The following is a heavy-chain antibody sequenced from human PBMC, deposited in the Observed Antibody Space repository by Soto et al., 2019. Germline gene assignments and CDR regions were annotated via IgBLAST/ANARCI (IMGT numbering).Heavy chain of an antibody. D-gene: IGHD2-2*01. CDR2: ISGSGGST. V-gene: IGHV3-23*01. Sequence: GGSLRLSCAASGFTFSSYAMSWVRQAPGKGLEWVSAISGSGGSTYYADSVKGRFTISRDNSKTTLYLQMNSLRAEDTAVYYCAKRFGDCSSTSCYYYYYMDVWGKGTTVTVSS. CDR1: GFTFSSYA. J-gene: IGHJ6*03. CDR3: AKRFGDCSSTSCYYYYYMDV.